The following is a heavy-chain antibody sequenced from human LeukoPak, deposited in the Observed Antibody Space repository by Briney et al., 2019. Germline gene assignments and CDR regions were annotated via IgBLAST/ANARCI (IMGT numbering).Heavy chain of an antibody. J-gene: IGHJ5*02. Sequence: GSLRLSCAASGFTFSSYSMNWVRQAPGKGLEWVSSSSSSSSYIYYADSVKGRFTISRDNAKNSLYLQMNSLRAEDTAVYYCARDRGGYYDFWSGFNWFDPWGQGTLVTVSS. D-gene: IGHD3-3*01. CDR2: SSSSSSYI. V-gene: IGHV3-21*01. CDR1: GFTFSSYS. CDR3: ARDRGGYYDFWSGFNWFDP.